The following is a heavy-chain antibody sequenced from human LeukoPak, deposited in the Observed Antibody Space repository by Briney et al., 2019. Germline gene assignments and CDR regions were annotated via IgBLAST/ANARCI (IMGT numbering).Heavy chain of an antibody. CDR1: GFTFSDSA. J-gene: IGHJ4*02. V-gene: IGHV3-73*01. D-gene: IGHD3-22*01. Sequence: GGSLRLSCAAFGFTFSDSAMHWVRQASGKGLEWVGRVRKKADNYATAYAASVRGRFTISRDDAQNTAYLQMNSLKTEDTAVYYCVPTYFSDSSTFYPDYWGQGTLVTVSP. CDR2: VRKKADNYAT. CDR3: VPTYFSDSSTFYPDY.